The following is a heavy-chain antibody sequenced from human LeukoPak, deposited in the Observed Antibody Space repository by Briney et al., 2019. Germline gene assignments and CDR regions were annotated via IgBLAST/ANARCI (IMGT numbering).Heavy chain of an antibody. CDR3: ARVGGYSFGYYDY. V-gene: IGHV1-8*01. CDR1: GYTFTSYD. J-gene: IGHJ4*02. Sequence: GASVKVSCKASGYTFTSYDINWVRQATGRGLEWMGWMNPNSGNTGYAQKFQGRVTMTRDTSTSTVYMELSSLRSEDTAVYYCARVGGYSFGYYDYWGQGTLVTVSS. D-gene: IGHD5-18*01. CDR2: MNPNSGNT.